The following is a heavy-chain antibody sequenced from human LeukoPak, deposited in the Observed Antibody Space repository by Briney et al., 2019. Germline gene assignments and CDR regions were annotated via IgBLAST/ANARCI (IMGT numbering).Heavy chain of an antibody. CDR2: ISAYNGNT. D-gene: IGHD2-2*01. CDR3: ARVVPAAIRNWFDP. Sequence: ASVKVSCKASGYTFTSYGISWVRQAPGQGLEWMGWISAYNGNTNYAQKLQGRVTMTTATSTSTAYMELRSLRSDDTAVYYCARVVPAAIRNWFDPWGQGTLVTVSS. V-gene: IGHV1-18*01. J-gene: IGHJ5*02. CDR1: GYTFTSYG.